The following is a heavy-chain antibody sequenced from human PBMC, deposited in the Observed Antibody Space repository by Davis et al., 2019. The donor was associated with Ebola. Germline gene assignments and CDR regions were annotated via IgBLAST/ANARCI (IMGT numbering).Heavy chain of an antibody. CDR2: INAGNGNT. CDR3: ARGRRLGVLRWFDP. J-gene: IGHJ5*02. D-gene: IGHD2-2*01. CDR1: GYTFTSYG. Sequence: ASVKVSCKASGYTFTSYGISWVRQAPGQGLEWMGWINAGNGNTKYSQKFQGRVTITRDTSASTAYMELSSLRSEDTAVYYCARGRRLGVLRWFDPWGQGTLVTVSS. V-gene: IGHV1-3*01.